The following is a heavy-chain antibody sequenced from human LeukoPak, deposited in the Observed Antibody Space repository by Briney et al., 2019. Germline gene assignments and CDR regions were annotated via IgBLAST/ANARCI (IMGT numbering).Heavy chain of an antibody. CDR1: GGTFSSYA. D-gene: IGHD3-22*01. V-gene: IGHV1-69*05. CDR3: ARDQSYYYDSSGPIFDY. J-gene: IGHJ4*02. Sequence: EASVKVSCKASGGTFSSYAISWVRQAPGRGLEWMGRIIPIFGTANYAQKFQGRVTITTDESTSTAYMELSSLRSEDTAVYYCARDQSYYYDSSGPIFDYWGQGTLVTVSS. CDR2: IIPIFGTA.